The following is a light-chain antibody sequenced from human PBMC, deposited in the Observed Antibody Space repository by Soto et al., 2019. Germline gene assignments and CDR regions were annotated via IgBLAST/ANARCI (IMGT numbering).Light chain of an antibody. CDR1: QSVSSSY. J-gene: IGKJ1*01. V-gene: IGKV3-20*01. CDR2: GAS. Sequence: EIVLTQSPGTLSLSPGERATLSCRASQSVSSSYLAWYQQKPGQAPRLIIYGASSRATGIPDRFSGSGSGTDFTLTISRLEPEDFAVYYCQQYGSSPPTFGQGTKVEIK. CDR3: QQYGSSPPT.